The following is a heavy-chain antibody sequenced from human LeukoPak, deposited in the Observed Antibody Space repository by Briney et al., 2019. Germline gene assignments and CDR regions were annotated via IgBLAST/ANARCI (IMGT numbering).Heavy chain of an antibody. CDR3: ARGVVPAAQDYHYYYGVDV. J-gene: IGHJ6*02. CDR2: MNPNSGNT. CDR1: GYTFTSYD. Sequence: ASVKVSCKASGYTFTSYDINWVRQATGQGLEWMGWMNPNSGNTGYAQKFQGRVTMTRNTSISTAYMELSSLRSEDTAVYYCARGVVPAAQDYHYYYGVDVWGQGTTVTVSS. V-gene: IGHV1-8*01. D-gene: IGHD2-2*01.